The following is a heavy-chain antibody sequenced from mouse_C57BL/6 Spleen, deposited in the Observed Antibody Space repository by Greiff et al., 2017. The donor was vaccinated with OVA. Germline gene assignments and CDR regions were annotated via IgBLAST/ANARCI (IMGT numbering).Heavy chain of an antibody. CDR2: INPSTGGT. D-gene: IGHD2-5*01. Sequence: VQLKQSGPELVKPGASVKISCKASGYSFTGYYMNWVKQSPEKSLEWIGEINPSTGGTTYNQKFKAKATLTVDKSSSTAYMQLKSLTSEDSAVYYCARKGSNYPSYAMDYWGQGTSVTVSS. V-gene: IGHV1-42*01. CDR3: ARKGSNYPSYAMDY. J-gene: IGHJ4*01. CDR1: GYSFTGYY.